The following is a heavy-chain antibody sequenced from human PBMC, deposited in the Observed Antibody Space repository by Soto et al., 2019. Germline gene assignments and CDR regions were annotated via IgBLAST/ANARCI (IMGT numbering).Heavy chain of an antibody. J-gene: IGHJ6*02. D-gene: IGHD1-26*01. CDR1: GCTFSGYA. Sequence: EASVKVSCKASGCTFSGYAISCVRQAPGQGLEWMGGIIPIFGTANYAQKFQGRVTITADKSTSTAYMELSSLRSEDTAVYYCARERARRASPPSKKTYYYYGMDVWGQGTTVTVSS. V-gene: IGHV1-69*06. CDR3: ARERARRASPPSKKTYYYYGMDV. CDR2: IIPIFGTA.